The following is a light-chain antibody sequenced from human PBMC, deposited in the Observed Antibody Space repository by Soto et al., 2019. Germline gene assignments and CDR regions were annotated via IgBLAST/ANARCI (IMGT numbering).Light chain of an antibody. CDR2: ENN. CDR1: SSNLGNNY. CDR3: ATWDNSLSAYV. Sequence: QSVLTQPPSVSAAPGQTVTISCSGSSSNLGNNYVSWYQQLPGTAPKLLIYENNKRPSGIPDQFSGSKSGTSATLGITGLQTGDEADYYCATWDNSLSAYVFGTGTKVTVL. V-gene: IGLV1-51*02. J-gene: IGLJ1*01.